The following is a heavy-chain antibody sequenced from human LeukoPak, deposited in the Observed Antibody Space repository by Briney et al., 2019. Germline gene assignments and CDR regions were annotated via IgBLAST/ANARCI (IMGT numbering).Heavy chain of an antibody. D-gene: IGHD1-14*01. CDR1: GYTFTSYG. CDR3: ARTGPQTKAHLYVDV. CDR2: ISAYNGNT. V-gene: IGHV1-18*01. J-gene: IGHJ6*03. Sequence: ASVKVSCKASGYTFTSYGISWVRQAPGQGLEWMGWISAYNGNTNYAQKLQGRVTMARDMSTSTVYMELSSLRSEDTAVYYCARTGPQTKAHLYVDVWGKGTTVTVSS.